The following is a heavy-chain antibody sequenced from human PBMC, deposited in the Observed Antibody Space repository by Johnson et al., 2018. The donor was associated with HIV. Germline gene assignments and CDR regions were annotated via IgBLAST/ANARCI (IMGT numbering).Heavy chain of an antibody. CDR2: IYTGSDST. Sequence: VQLVESGGGLVQPGGSLRLSCAVSGYSVTGYNMNWVRHAPVKGLEWVSVIYTGSDSTSYTDSVKDRFTISRDNSGNTLFLQMNTLRAEDTAVYYCAEDMTTAIGAFDIWGQGTMVTVSS. J-gene: IGHJ3*02. CDR3: AEDMTTAIGAFDI. D-gene: IGHD1-1*01. CDR1: GYSVTGYN. V-gene: IGHV3-66*01.